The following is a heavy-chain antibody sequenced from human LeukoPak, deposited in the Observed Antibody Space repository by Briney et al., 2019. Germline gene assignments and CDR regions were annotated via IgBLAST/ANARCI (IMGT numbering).Heavy chain of an antibody. CDR2: INPSGGST. CDR3: ARNCLQWPATEVNYYFDY. CDR1: GYTFTSYY. V-gene: IGHV1-46*01. Sequence: ASVKVSCKASGYTFTSYYMHWVRQAPGQGLEWMGIINPSGGSTSYAQKFQGRVTMTRDTSTSTVYMELSSLRSVDTAVYYCARNCLQWPATEVNYYFDYWGQGTLVTVSS. J-gene: IGHJ4*02. D-gene: IGHD6-19*01.